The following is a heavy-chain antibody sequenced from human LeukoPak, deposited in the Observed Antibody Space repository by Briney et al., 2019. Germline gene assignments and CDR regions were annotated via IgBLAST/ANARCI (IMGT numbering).Heavy chain of an antibody. V-gene: IGHV3-48*02. J-gene: IGHJ6*02. Sequence: PGGSLRLSCAASGFTFSSYTMKWVRQTPGKGLEWVSYISRSSSAIYYADSVKGRFTISRDNAKNSLYLQMNSLRDEDTAVYYCAGGLGMDVRGQGTTVTVSS. CDR1: GFTFSSYT. CDR2: ISRSSSAI. CDR3: AGGLGMDV. D-gene: IGHD4-23*01.